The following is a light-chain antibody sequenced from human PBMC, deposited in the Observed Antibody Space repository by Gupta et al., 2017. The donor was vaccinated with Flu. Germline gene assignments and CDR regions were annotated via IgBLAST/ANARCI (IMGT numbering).Light chain of an antibody. CDR3: QTLDRYPHT. J-gene: IGKJ2*01. Sequence: DIQLTQSPSFLSASVGDGVSITCRASQGISNYLAWYQHKPGKPPKLLIYVASILQSGVPSRFSGTASGTEFTLTSSSLQPEDVATYYCQTLDRYPHTFGQGTKLEI. CDR1: QGISNY. V-gene: IGKV1-9*01. CDR2: VAS.